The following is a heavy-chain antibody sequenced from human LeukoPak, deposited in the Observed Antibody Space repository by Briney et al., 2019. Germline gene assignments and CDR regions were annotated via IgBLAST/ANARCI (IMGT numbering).Heavy chain of an antibody. J-gene: IGHJ4*02. CDR1: GFTFGDDA. CDR3: SRGLHDYGDSNYYFDQ. V-gene: IGHV3-49*03. Sequence: GGSLRLSCTASGFTFGDDAWSWFRQAPGRGLEWICFIRKKGYGETTDYAASVRGRFTISRDDAKSIAYLQMNSLKTEDTALYYCSRGLHDYGDSNYYFDQWGRGTLVTVSS. D-gene: IGHD4-17*01. CDR2: IRKKGYGETT.